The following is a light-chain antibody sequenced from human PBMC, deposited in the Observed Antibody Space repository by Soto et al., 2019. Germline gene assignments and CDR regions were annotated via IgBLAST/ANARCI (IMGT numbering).Light chain of an antibody. J-gene: IGLJ1*01. CDR2: DVS. CDR1: SSDVGGYNY. CDR3: YSYAGSYTFYV. Sequence: QSVLTQPRSVSGSPGQSVTISCTGTSSDVGGYNYVSWYQQYPGKAPKLMIYDVSKRPSGVPDRFSGSKSGNTASLTISGLQAEDEAEYYCYSYAGSYTFYVFGTGTKVTVL. V-gene: IGLV2-11*01.